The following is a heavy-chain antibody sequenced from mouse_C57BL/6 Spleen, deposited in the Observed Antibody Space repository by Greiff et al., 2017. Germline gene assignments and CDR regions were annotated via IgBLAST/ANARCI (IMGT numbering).Heavy chain of an antibody. CDR1: GYSFTGYY. D-gene: IGHD1-1*01. CDR2: INPSTGGT. Sequence: VQLQQSGPELVKPGASVKISCKASGYSFTGYYMNWVKQSPEKSLEWIGEINPSTGGTTYNQKFKAKATLTVDKSSSTAYMQLKRLTAEDSAVYYCARRTTVVPMDYWGQGTSVTVSS. V-gene: IGHV1-42*01. J-gene: IGHJ4*01. CDR3: ARRTTVVPMDY.